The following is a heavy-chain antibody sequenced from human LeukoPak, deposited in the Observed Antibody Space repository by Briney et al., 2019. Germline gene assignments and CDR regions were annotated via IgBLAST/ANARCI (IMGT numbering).Heavy chain of an antibody. D-gene: IGHD6-19*01. J-gene: IGHJ4*02. CDR1: GYTFTSYD. CDR3: ARTSIAVAGLFDY. Sequence: SVKVSCKASGYTFTSYDINWVRRATGQGLEWMGGIIPIFGTANYAQKFQGRVTITADESTSTAYMELSSLRSEDTAVYYCARTSIAVAGLFDYWGQGTPVTVSS. V-gene: IGHV1-69*13. CDR2: IIPIFGTA.